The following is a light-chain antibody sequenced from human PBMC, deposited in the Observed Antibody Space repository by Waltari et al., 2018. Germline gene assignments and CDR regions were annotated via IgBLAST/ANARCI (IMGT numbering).Light chain of an antibody. CDR1: SGSLSTTSY. Sequence: QTVVTQEPSLSVSPGGTVTLTCTLSSGSLSTTSYATWYQQIPGQAPRTLVYKGNSRSSGVPDRFSGSILGNKAALTITGAQADDECDYYCSLYMGSGIWVFGGGTKLTVL. V-gene: IGLV8-61*01. CDR3: SLYMGSGIWV. CDR2: KGN. J-gene: IGLJ3*02.